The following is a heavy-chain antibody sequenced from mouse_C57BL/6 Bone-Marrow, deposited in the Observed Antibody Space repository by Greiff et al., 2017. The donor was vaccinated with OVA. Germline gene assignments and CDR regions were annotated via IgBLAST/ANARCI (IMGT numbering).Heavy chain of an antibody. Sequence: VQLQQSGAELVRPGTSVKVSCKASGYAFTNYLIEWVKQRPGQGLEWIGVINPGSGGTNYNEKFKGKATLTADKSSSTAYMQLSSLTSEDSAVYFCARGGTYYGNYGFADWGQGTLVTVSA. CDR2: INPGSGGT. J-gene: IGHJ3*01. CDR1: GYAFTNYL. D-gene: IGHD2-10*01. V-gene: IGHV1-54*01. CDR3: ARGGTYYGNYGFAD.